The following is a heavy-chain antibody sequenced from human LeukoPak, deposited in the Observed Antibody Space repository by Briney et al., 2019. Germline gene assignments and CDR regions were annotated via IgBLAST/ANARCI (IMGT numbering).Heavy chain of an antibody. CDR2: ISAYNGNT. CDR1: GYTFTGYY. Sequence: ASVKVSCKASGYTFTGYYMHWVRQAPGQGLEWMGWISAYNGNTNYAQKLQGRVTMTTDTSTSTAYMELRSLRSDDTAVYYCARDLVSSGWYRSNNWFDPWGQGTLVTVSS. CDR3: ARDLVSSGWYRSNNWFDP. J-gene: IGHJ5*02. D-gene: IGHD6-13*01. V-gene: IGHV1-18*04.